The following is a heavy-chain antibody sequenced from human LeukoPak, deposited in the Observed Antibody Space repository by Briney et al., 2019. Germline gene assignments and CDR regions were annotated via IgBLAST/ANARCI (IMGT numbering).Heavy chain of an antibody. CDR2: VKGVGSTT. Sequence: PGGALRLSCAASGFPFSNYWMHWVRQAPGKGRVWVSRVKGVGSTTNYADPVKGRFTISRDNAENKLYMRMNSLRPEDTAVYYCARGYYSSNRFDFWGQGTLVTVSS. CDR3: ARGYYSSNRFDF. D-gene: IGHD6-13*01. J-gene: IGHJ4*02. V-gene: IGHV3-74*01. CDR1: GFPFSNYW.